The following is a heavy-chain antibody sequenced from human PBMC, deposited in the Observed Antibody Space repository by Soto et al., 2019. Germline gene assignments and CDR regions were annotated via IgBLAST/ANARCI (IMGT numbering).Heavy chain of an antibody. CDR1: GGTFSSYT. CDR3: ARGYDYGDYVGN. CDR2: IIPILGIA. J-gene: IGHJ4*02. V-gene: IGHV1-69*02. Sequence: ALVKVSCKASGGTFSSYTISWVRQAPGQGLEWMGRIIPILGIANYAQKFQGRVTVTADKSTSTAYMELSSLRSEDTAVYYCARGYDYGDYVGNWGQGTLVTVSS. D-gene: IGHD4-17*01.